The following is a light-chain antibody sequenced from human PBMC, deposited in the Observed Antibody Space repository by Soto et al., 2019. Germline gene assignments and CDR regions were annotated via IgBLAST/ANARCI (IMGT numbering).Light chain of an antibody. CDR3: QQRDDSTPNA. Sequence: IVLTQSPGTLSISPSERSTLSCSASQIVSTSSLAWYQQKPGQAPRLLIYGASSRATGVPFRFSVSGSGTDFTLTSSKLKPEDFAVYYCQQRDDSTPNAFGQGTQLEIK. CDR2: GAS. V-gene: IGKV3-20*01. J-gene: IGKJ5*01. CDR1: QIVSTSS.